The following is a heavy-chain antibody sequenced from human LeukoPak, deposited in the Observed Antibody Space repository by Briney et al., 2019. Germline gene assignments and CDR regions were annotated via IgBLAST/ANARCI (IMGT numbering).Heavy chain of an antibody. CDR1: GGSISSSSYY. CDR3: ARGPVVVVPAASHFDY. Sequence: SETLSLTCTVSGGSISSSSYYWSWIRQPAGKGLEWIGRIYTSGSTNYNPSLKSRVTMSVDTSKNQFSLKLSSVTAADTAVYYCARGPVVVVPAASHFDYWGQGTLVTVSS. CDR2: IYTSGST. D-gene: IGHD2-2*01. J-gene: IGHJ4*02. V-gene: IGHV4-61*02.